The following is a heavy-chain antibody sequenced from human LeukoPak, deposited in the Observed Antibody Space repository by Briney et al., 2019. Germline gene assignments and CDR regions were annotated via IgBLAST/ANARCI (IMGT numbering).Heavy chain of an antibody. CDR2: LYHTGSP. CDR3: ARELRWQQFSSGQNWFDP. CDR1: GYSISSGYY. V-gene: IGHV4-38-2*02. Sequence: SETLFLTCTVSGYSISSGYYWAWIRQPPWKGLEWIGSLYHTGSPYYNPSLRSRVTISVDTSKNQFSLKLSSVTAADTAVYYCARELRWQQFSSGQNWFDPWGQGTLVTVSS. J-gene: IGHJ5*02. D-gene: IGHD5-24*01.